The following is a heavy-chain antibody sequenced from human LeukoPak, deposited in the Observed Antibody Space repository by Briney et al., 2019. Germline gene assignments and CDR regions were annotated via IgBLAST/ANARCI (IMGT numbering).Heavy chain of an antibody. J-gene: IGHJ4*02. V-gene: IGHV3-23*01. CDR2: ISGSGGST. D-gene: IGHD2-15*01. CDR1: GFTFSSYA. CDR3: AKRYCSGGSRYADY. Sequence: GGSLRLSCAASGFTFSSYAMSWVRQAPGKGLEWVSAISGSGGSTYYADSVKGRFTISRDNSKNTLYLQVNSLRAEDTAVYYCAKRYCSGGSRYADYWGQGTLVTVSS.